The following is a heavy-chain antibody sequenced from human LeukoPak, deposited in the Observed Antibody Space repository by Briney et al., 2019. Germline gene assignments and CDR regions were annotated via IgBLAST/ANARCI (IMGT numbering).Heavy chain of an antibody. CDR3: ARSSYSGTYPGGH. Sequence: PWEALSLPCSGSGGSISSYYWSWIRQPPGKGVEGIGYNYYSGSTNYKPSLKRGVTISLERSKNHVSLKVSSVTAADTAVYYCARSSYSGTYPGGHWGQGTLSPSPQ. D-gene: IGHD1-26*01. CDR2: NYYSGST. CDR1: GGSISSYY. J-gene: IGHJ4*02. V-gene: IGHV4-59*08.